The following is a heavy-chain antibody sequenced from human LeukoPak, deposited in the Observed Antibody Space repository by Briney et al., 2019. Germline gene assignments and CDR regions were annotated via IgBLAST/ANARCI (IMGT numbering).Heavy chain of an antibody. Sequence: AGGSLRLSCAASGFTFSTFDLHWVRQVAGRGLEWVSGISTGGDTYYPDSVKGRFTVSRDNARNSIYLQIDSLRPGDTAVYFCARDMYSSGWGQGYYYGMDVWGQGTTVTVSS. CDR2: ISTGGDT. J-gene: IGHJ6*02. D-gene: IGHD6-19*01. CDR3: ARDMYSSGWGQGYYYGMDV. V-gene: IGHV3-13*01. CDR1: GFTFSTFD.